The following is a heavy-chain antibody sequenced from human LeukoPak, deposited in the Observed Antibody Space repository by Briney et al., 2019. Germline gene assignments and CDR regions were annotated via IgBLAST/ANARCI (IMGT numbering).Heavy chain of an antibody. J-gene: IGHJ4*02. D-gene: IGHD3-10*01. CDR3: ARIGESRYYFDY. CDR2: FDPEDGET. V-gene: IGHV1-24*01. Sequence: ASVKVSCKVSGYTLTELSMHWVRQAPGKGLEWMGGFDPEDGETIYAQKFQGRVTMTEDTSTDTAYMELSRLRCDDTAVYYCARIGESRYYFDYWGQGTLVTVSS. CDR1: GYTLTELS.